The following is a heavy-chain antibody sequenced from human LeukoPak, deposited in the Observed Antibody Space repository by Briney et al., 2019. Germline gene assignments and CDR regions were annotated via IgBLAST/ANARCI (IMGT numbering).Heavy chain of an antibody. V-gene: IGHV1-18*01. CDR2: ISAYNGNT. J-gene: IGHJ4*02. CDR3: ARVVEQLVHNDY. CDR1: GYTFTDYA. Sequence: ASVKVSCKASGYTFTDYAISWVRQAPGQGLEWVGWISAYNGNTNYAQKLQGRVTMTTDTSTSTAYMELRSLRSDDTAVYYCARVVEQLVHNDYWGQGTLVTVSS. D-gene: IGHD6-13*01.